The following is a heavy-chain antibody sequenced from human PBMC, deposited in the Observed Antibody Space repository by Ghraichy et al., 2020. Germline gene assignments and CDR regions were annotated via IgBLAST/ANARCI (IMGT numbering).Heavy chain of an antibody. J-gene: IGHJ3*02. CDR3: ARDLGQMNTLDI. D-gene: IGHD1-26*01. CDR1: GYTFTRYY. Sequence: ASVKVSCKASGYTFTRYYMHCVRQAPGQGLEWMGIINPSGGSTTYAQKFQDRVTMTRDTSTSTVYMELSSLRSEDTAVYYCARDLGQMNTLDIWGQGTMVTVSS. CDR2: INPSGGST. V-gene: IGHV1-46*01.